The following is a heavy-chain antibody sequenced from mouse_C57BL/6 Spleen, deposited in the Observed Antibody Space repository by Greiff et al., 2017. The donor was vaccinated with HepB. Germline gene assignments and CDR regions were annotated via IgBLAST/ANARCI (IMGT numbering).Heavy chain of an antibody. CDR1: GYTFTSYW. V-gene: IGHV1-53*01. D-gene: IGHD2-12*01. CDR3: ARGVLRPHWYFDV. CDR2: INPSNGGT. Sequence: VQLQQSGTELVKPGASVKLSCKASGYTFTSYWMHWVKQRPGQGLEWIGNINPSNGGTNYNEKFKSKATLTVDKSSSTAYMQLSSLTSEDSAVYYCARGVLRPHWYFDVWGTGTTVTVSS. J-gene: IGHJ1*03.